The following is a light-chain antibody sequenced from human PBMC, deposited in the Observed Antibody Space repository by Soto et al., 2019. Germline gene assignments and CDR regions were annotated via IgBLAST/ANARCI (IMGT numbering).Light chain of an antibody. CDR3: SSDGGSNV. V-gene: IGLV2-8*01. CDR1: SSDVGGYNY. CDR2: EVS. J-gene: IGLJ1*01. Sequence: QSALTQPPSASGSPGQSVTISCTGTSSDVGGYNYVSWYQQHPGKAPKLLIYEVSKRPSGVPDRFSGSKSGNTASLTVSGLQAEDEADYYCSSDGGSNVFGTGTKLTVL.